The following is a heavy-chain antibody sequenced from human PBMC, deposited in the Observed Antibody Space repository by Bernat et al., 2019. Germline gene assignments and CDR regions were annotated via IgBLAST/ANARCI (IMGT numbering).Heavy chain of an antibody. CDR1: GGSISSYY. CDR2: IYYSGST. V-gene: IGHV4-59*08. D-gene: IGHD6-13*01. CDR3: ARRAGTSWYWFDP. Sequence: QLQLQESGPGLVKPSETLSLTCTVSGGSISSYYWSWIRQPPGKGLEWIGYIYYSGSTNYNPSLKSRVTISVDTSKNQFSLKLSSVTAADTAVYYCARRAGTSWYWFDPWGQGTLVTVSS. J-gene: IGHJ5*02.